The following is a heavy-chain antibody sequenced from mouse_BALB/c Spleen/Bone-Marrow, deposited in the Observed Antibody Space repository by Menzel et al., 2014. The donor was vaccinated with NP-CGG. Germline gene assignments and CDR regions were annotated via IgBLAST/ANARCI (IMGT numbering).Heavy chain of an antibody. J-gene: IGHJ4*01. CDR3: ARWEYYAMDY. CDR1: GFNIKDTY. CDR2: IDPANGNT. Sequence: VQLKHSGAELVKPGASVKLSCTASGFNIKDTYMHWVKQGPEQGLEWIGRIDPANGNTKYDPKFQGKATITADTSSNTAYLQLSSLTSEDTAVYYCARWEYYAMDYWGQGTSVTVSS. V-gene: IGHV14-3*02. D-gene: IGHD4-1*01.